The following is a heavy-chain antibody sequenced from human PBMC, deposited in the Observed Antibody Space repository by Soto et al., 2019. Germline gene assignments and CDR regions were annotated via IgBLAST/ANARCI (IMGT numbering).Heavy chain of an antibody. CDR2: ISAYNGNT. Sequence: ASVKVSCKASGYTFTSYGISWVRQAPGQGLEWMGWISAYNGNTNYAQKLQGRVTMTTDTSTSTAYMELRSLRSDGTAVYYCASADSSIAAREPEYGMDVWGQGTTVTVSS. J-gene: IGHJ6*02. D-gene: IGHD6-6*01. CDR1: GYTFTSYG. V-gene: IGHV1-18*04. CDR3: ASADSSIAAREPEYGMDV.